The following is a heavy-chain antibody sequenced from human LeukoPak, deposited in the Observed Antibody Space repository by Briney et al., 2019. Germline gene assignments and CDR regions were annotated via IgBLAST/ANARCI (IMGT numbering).Heavy chain of an antibody. J-gene: IGHJ4*02. CDR3: ARGASSSWPTYYFDY. Sequence: SETLSLACTVSGGSVSSYYWSWIRQPPGKGLEWIGYTYYSGNTIYNPSLRGRVTISVDTSKNQFSLNLSSVTAADTAVYYCARGASSSWPTYYFDYWGQGTLVTVSS. V-gene: IGHV4-59*02. D-gene: IGHD6-13*01. CDR2: TYYSGNT. CDR1: GGSVSSYY.